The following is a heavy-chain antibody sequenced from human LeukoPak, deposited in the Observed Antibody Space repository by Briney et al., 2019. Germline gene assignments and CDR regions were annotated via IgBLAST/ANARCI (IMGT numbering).Heavy chain of an antibody. CDR2: ISPNSGGT. CDR1: GSSFTGYY. J-gene: IGHJ5*02. Sequence: GASVTVSCTASGSSFTGYYMHWVRQAPGQGLEWVGGISPNSGGTNYAQKFQGRVTMIRDTTNSTAYMELSRLRSDDTAVYYCARYVVVAATNNWFDPWGQGTLVTVSS. V-gene: IGHV1-2*02. D-gene: IGHD2-15*01. CDR3: ARYVVVAATNNWFDP.